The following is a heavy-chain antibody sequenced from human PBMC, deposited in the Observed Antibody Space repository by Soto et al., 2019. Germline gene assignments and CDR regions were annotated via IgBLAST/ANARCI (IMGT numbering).Heavy chain of an antibody. D-gene: IGHD3-3*01. J-gene: IGHJ4*02. CDR1: GGTFSTYV. Sequence: QVQLVRSGAEVKKPGSSVKVSCKASGGTFSTYVISWVRQAPGQGLEWMGGIIPIFGTANYAQKFQGRVTISADESTSTAYMELSSLRSEDTAVYYCARQITILNPFDYWGQGTLVTVSS. CDR3: ARQITILNPFDY. CDR2: IIPIFGTA. V-gene: IGHV1-69*12.